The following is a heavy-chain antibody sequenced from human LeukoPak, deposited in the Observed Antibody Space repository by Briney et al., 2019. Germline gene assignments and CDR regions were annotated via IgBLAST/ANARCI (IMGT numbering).Heavy chain of an antibody. V-gene: IGHV4-34*01. J-gene: IGHJ1*01. CDR1: GGSFSRYY. Sequence: PSETLSLTCDVYGGSFSRYYWSWIRQPPGKGLEWIGEINHSGSTNYNPSLKSRVTILVDTSKNQFSLKLSSVTAADTAVYYCARGHSPVTTKVSYFQHWGQGTLVTVSS. CDR2: INHSGST. D-gene: IGHD4-17*01. CDR3: ARGHSPVTTKVSYFQH.